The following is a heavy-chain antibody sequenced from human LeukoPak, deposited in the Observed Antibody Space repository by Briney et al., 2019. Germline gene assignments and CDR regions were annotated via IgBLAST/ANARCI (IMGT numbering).Heavy chain of an antibody. CDR1: GFTFSSYA. CDR2: ISGSGGST. J-gene: IGHJ3*02. D-gene: IGHD3-3*01. CDR3: VKQFFGVVIRGDAFDI. Sequence: PGGSLRLSCAASGFTFSSYAMSWVRQAPGKGLEWVSAISGSGGSTYYADSVKGRFTISRDNSKNTLYLQMNSLRAEDTAVYYCVKQFFGVVIRGDAFDIWGQGTMVTVSS. V-gene: IGHV3-23*01.